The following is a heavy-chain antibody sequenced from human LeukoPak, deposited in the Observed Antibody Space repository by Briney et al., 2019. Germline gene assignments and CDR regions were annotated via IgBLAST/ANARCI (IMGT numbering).Heavy chain of an antibody. CDR3: ARFTYVWGSYAFDI. D-gene: IGHD3-16*01. CDR1: GGSFSGYY. Sequence: SETLSLTCAVYGGSFSGYYWSWIRQPPGKGLEWIGEINHSGSTNYNPSLKSRVTISVDTSKNQFSLKLSSATAADTAVYYCARFTYVWGSYAFDIWGQGTMVTVSS. V-gene: IGHV4-34*01. J-gene: IGHJ3*02. CDR2: INHSGST.